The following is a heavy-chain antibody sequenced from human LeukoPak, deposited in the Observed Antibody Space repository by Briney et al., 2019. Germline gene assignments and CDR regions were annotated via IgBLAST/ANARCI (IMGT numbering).Heavy chain of an antibody. Sequence: SVKVSCKAPGGTFRSYAISWVGPAPGQGLEWMGGIIPIFCTANYAHKFQGRVTITADKSTSTAYMELSSLRSEDTAVYYCAREVSSVVAAYYDYWGQGTLVTVSS. CDR2: IIPIFCTA. CDR1: GGTFRSYA. V-gene: IGHV1-69*06. D-gene: IGHD2-15*01. CDR3: AREVSSVVAAYYDY. J-gene: IGHJ4*02.